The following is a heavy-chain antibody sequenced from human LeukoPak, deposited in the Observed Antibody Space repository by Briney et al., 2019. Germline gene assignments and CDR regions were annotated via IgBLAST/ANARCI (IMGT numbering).Heavy chain of an antibody. CDR1: GFTFSSYA. CDR2: ISGSGGST. D-gene: IGHD3-3*01. Sequence: GGSLRLSCAASGFTFSSYAMSWVRQAPGKGLEWVSAISGSGGSTYYADSVKGRFTISRDNSKNTLYLQMNSLRAEDTALYYCARLRYNDFWSGHWKYYYYMDVWGKGTTVTVSS. CDR3: ARLRYNDFWSGHWKYYYYMDV. V-gene: IGHV3-23*01. J-gene: IGHJ6*03.